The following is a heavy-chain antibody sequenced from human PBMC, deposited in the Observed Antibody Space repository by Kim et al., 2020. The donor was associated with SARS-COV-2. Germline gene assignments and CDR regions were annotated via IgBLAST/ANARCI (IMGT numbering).Heavy chain of an antibody. D-gene: IGHD5-18*01. CDR2: IIPIFGTA. V-gene: IGHV1-69*13. CDR1: GGTFSSYA. CDR3: AREHTAMGQTHHDY. J-gene: IGHJ4*02. Sequence: SVKVSCKASGGTFSSYAISWVRQAPGQGLEWMGGIIPIFGTANYAQKFQGRVTITADESTSTAYMELSSLRSEDTAVYYCAREHTAMGQTHHDYWGQGTLVTVSS.